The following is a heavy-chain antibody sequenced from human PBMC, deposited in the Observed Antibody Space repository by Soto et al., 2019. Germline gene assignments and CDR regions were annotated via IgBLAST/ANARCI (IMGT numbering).Heavy chain of an antibody. D-gene: IGHD1-20*01. CDR2: ISSSSSYI. Sequence: VGSLRLSCASSVFTFSSYSMNCVRHSPGKGLEWVSSISSSSSYIYYADSVKGRFTISRDNAKNSLYLQMNSLRAEDTAVYYCARDSETYTWNNVGGVGLDVRGQRHTVTLAX. CDR1: VFTFSSYS. CDR3: ARDSETYTWNNVGGVGLDV. V-gene: IGHV3-21*01. J-gene: IGHJ6*01.